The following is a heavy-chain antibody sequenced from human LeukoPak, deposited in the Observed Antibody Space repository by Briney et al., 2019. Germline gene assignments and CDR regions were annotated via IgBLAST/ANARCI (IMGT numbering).Heavy chain of an antibody. V-gene: IGHV3-11*01. CDR3: ARDVDKYYYGSSAYPAIGY. D-gene: IGHD3-22*01. CDR1: GFTFSDYY. CDR2: ISSGGTTI. J-gene: IGHJ4*02. Sequence: GGSLRLSCAASGFTFSDYYMSWIRQAPGKGLEWISYISSGGTTIKFADSVKGRFTISRDNAKNSLYLQMSSLRAEDTAVYYCARDVDKYYYGSSAYPAIGYWGQGTLVTVSS.